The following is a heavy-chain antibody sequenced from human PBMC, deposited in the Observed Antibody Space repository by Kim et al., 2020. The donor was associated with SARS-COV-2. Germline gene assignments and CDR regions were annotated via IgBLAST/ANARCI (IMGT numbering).Heavy chain of an antibody. CDR1: GGTFSSYA. V-gene: IGHV1-69*13. D-gene: IGHD3-22*01. CDR2: IIPIFGTA. J-gene: IGHJ4*02. CDR3: ARGPYYYDSSGYYEMGKAFDY. Sequence: SVKVSCKASGGTFSSYAISWVRQAPGQGLEWMGGIIPIFGTANYAQKFQGRVTITADESTSTAYMELSSLRSEDTAVYYCARGPYYYDSSGYYEMGKAFDYWGQGTLVTVSS.